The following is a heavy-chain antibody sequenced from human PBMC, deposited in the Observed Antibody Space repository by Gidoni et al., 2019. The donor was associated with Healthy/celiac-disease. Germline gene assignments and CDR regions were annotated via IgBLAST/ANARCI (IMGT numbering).Heavy chain of an antibody. Sequence: EVQLLESGGGLVQPGGSLRLSCAASGFTFSSYAMSWVRQAPGKGLEWVSTISGRGGSTYYADSVRGRFTISRDNSKNTLYLQMNSLRAEDTAVYYCAKDDPSGLTYYYYGMDVWGQGTTVTVSS. J-gene: IGHJ6*02. CDR2: ISGRGGST. D-gene: IGHD3-10*01. V-gene: IGHV3-23*01. CDR3: AKDDPSGLTYYYYGMDV. CDR1: GFTFSSYA.